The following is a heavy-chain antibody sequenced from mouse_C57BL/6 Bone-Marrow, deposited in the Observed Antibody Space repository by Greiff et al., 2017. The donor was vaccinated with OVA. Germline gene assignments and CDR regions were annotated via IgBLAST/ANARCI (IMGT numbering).Heavy chain of an antibody. J-gene: IGHJ3*01. CDR1: GFSFTSYG. D-gene: IGHD1-1*01. V-gene: IGHV2-5*01. CDR2: IWRGGST. Sequence: QVQLKESGPGLVQPSQSLSITCTVSGFSFTSYGVHWVRQSPGKGLEWLGVIWRGGSTDYNAAFMSRLSITKDNSKSQVFFKMNSLQADDTAIYYCAKHGYYGSSPFAYWGQGTLVTVSA. CDR3: AKHGYYGSSPFAY.